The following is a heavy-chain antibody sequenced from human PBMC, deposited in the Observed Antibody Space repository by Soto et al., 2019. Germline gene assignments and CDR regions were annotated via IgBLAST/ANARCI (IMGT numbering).Heavy chain of an antibody. V-gene: IGHV1-3*01. CDR3: GREPLCGGKCYLNYFDP. D-gene: IGHD2-15*01. Sequence: ASVKVSCKASGYTFTSYAMHWVRQAPGQRLEWMGWINAGNGNTKYSQKFQGRVTITRDTSASTVYMELSSLTSEDTAVYYCGREPLCGGKCYLNYFDPWGQGTLVTVSS. J-gene: IGHJ5*02. CDR2: INAGNGNT. CDR1: GYTFTSYA.